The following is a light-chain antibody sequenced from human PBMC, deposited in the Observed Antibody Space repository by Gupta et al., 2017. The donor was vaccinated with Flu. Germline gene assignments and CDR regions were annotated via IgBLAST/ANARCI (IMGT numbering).Light chain of an antibody. J-gene: IGKJ4*01. Sequence: EIVMTQSPATLSVSPGETVTLSCGASQGGSGDLAWYQWKPGQAPRPLIYGESTRAAGTPARFKGSGSGTAFTLTISSLQSEDFAVYYCQQYNKWPPTFGGGTTV. CDR2: GES. V-gene: IGKV3-15*01. CDR1: QGGSGD. CDR3: QQYNKWPPT.